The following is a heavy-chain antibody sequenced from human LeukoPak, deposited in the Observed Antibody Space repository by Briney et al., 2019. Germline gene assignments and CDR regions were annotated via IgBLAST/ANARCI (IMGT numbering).Heavy chain of an antibody. CDR3: ARVLVNSYYGSGSYHFDGWFDT. CDR1: GFTFSSYE. V-gene: IGHV3-48*03. CDR2: ISSSGSTI. J-gene: IGHJ5*02. Sequence: GGSLRLSCAASGFTFSSYEMNWVRQAPGKGLEWVSYISSSGSTIYYADSVKGRFTISRDNAKNSLYLQMNSLRAEDTAVYYCARVLVNSYYGSGSYHFDGWFDTWGQGTLVTVS. D-gene: IGHD3-10*01.